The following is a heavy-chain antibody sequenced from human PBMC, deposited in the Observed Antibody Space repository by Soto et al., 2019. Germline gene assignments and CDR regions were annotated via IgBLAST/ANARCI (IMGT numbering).Heavy chain of an antibody. V-gene: IGHV4-30-4*01. J-gene: IGHJ3*02. CDR1: GDSISIGDYY. CDR2: IYYSGNT. Sequence: PWETLSLTCTVSGDSISIGDYYWSWIRQPPGKGLEWIGYIYYSGNTYYNPSLKSRITISVDMSKNQFSLKLSSVTAADTAVYYCARAVDSGGFPDAFEIWGQGTMVTV. D-gene: IGHD3-22*01. CDR3: ARAVDSGGFPDAFEI.